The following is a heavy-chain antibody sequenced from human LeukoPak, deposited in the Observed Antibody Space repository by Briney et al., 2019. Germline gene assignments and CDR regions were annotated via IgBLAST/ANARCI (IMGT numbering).Heavy chain of an antibody. J-gene: IGHJ4*02. V-gene: IGHV3-23*01. CDR1: GFTFSSYA. CDR3: AKVSGGITMIVVVKTYYFDY. CDR2: ISGSGGST. Sequence: GGSLRLSCAASGFTFSSYAMSWVRQAPGEGLEWVSAISGSGGSTYYADSVKGRFTISRDNSKNTLYLQMNSLRAEDTAVYYCAKVSGGITMIVVVKTYYFDYWGQGTLVTVSS. D-gene: IGHD3-22*01.